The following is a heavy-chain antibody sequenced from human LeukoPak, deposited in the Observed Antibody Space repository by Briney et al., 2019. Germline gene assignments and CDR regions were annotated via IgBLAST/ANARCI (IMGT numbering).Heavy chain of an antibody. D-gene: IGHD3-3*01. CDR2: IIPIFGTA. V-gene: IGHV1-69*01. CDR1: GGTFSSYA. CDR3: ARSPYYDFWSGSAFDY. J-gene: IGHJ4*02. Sequence: GASVKVSCKASGGTFSSYAISWVRQAPGQGLEWMGGIIPIFGTANYAQKFQGRVTITADESTSTAYMELSSLRSEDTAVYYCARSPYYDFWSGSAFDYWGQGTLVTVSS.